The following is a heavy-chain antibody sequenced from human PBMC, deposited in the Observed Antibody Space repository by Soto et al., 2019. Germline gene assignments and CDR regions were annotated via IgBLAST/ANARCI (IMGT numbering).Heavy chain of an antibody. V-gene: IGHV1-18*01. CDR2: ISAYNGNT. CDR3: ARVPHDSSGYYYFDY. D-gene: IGHD3-22*01. CDR1: GYTFTSYG. Sequence: ASVKVSCKASGYTFTSYGISWVRQAPGQGLEWMGWISAYNGNTNYAQKLQGRVTMTTDTSTSTAYMELRSLRSDDTAVYYCARVPHDSSGYYYFDYWGQGTLVTVSS. J-gene: IGHJ4*02.